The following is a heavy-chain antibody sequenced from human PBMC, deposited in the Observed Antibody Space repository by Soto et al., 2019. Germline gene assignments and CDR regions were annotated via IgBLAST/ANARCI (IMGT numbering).Heavy chain of an antibody. CDR1: GFTFSSYG. CDR2: ISYDGSNK. CDR3: AKDAYRYCSSTSCYAPDY. J-gene: IGHJ4*02. V-gene: IGHV3-30*18. Sequence: QVQLVESGGGVVQPGRSLRLSCAASGFTFSSYGMHWVRQAPGKGLEWVAVISYDGSNKYYADSVKGRFTISRDNSKNTLYLHRNSLRAEDTAVYYCAKDAYRYCSSTSCYAPDYWGQGTLVTVSS. D-gene: IGHD2-2*01.